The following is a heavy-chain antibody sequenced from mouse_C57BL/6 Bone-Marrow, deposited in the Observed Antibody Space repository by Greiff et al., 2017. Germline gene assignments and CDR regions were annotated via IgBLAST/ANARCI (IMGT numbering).Heavy chain of an antibody. V-gene: IGHV1-42*01. Sequence: VQLQPSGPELVKPGASVKISCKASGYSFTGYYMNWVKQSPEKSLEWIGEINPSTGGTTYNQKFKAKATLTVDKSSSTAYMQLKSLTSEDSAVYYCLYYGYEAMDYWSQGTSVTVSS. CDR1: GYSFTGYY. CDR3: LYYGYEAMDY. CDR2: INPSTGGT. D-gene: IGHD2-1*01. J-gene: IGHJ4*01.